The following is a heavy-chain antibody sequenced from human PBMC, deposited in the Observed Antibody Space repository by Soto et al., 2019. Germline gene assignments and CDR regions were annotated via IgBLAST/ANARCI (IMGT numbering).Heavy chain of an antibody. D-gene: IGHD3-10*01. CDR2: IYSSGST. Sequence: PSETLSLTCTVSGGSISSGAYYWSWIRQLPGKGLEWIGYIYSSGSTYYNPSLKSRLTISIDTSKNQFSLKLSSVTAADTAVYYCARYGSGSSVWFDPWGQGTLVTVSS. CDR3: ARYGSGSSVWFDP. J-gene: IGHJ5*02. V-gene: IGHV4-31*02. CDR1: GGSISSGAYY.